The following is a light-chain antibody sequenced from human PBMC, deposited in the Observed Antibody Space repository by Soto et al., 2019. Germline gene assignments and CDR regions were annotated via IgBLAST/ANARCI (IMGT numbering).Light chain of an antibody. V-gene: IGKV3-20*01. CDR3: QQYGSSSWT. Sequence: EIVLTQSPGTLSLSPGQRDSLSSRASQLFSISYLAWYQQKPVQAPRLLIYVASSRATGIPDRFSGSGSGTDVPLRMSRLETEDFAVYSCQQYGSSSWTFGQGPKVDIK. J-gene: IGKJ1*01. CDR1: QLFSISY. CDR2: VAS.